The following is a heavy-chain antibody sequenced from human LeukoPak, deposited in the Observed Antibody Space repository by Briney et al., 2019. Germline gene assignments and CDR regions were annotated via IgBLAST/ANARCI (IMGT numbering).Heavy chain of an antibody. CDR1: GGSISSYY. Sequence: PSETLSLTCTVSGGSISSYYWSWIRQPPGKGLEWIGYIYYSGSTNYNPSLKSRVTISVDTSKNQFSLKLSSVTAADTAVYYCARGYYYGSGSYYSNWGQGTLVTVSS. CDR2: IYYSGST. D-gene: IGHD3-10*01. J-gene: IGHJ4*02. V-gene: IGHV4-59*12. CDR3: ARGYYYGSGSYYSN.